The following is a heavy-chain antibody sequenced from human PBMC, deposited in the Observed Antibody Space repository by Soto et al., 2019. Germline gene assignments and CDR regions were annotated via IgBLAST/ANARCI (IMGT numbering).Heavy chain of an antibody. CDR2: INGYNGNT. J-gene: IGHJ6*02. CDR1: GYTFTSYG. Sequence: ASVKVSCKASGYTFTSYGISWVRQAPGQGLEWMGWINGYNGNTNYAPKLQGRITMTTDTPTTTAYMELRSLRSDDTAVYYCAVGYCSSTSCYPDTYYYYGMDVWGQGTTVTVSS. CDR3: AVGYCSSTSCYPDTYYYYGMDV. D-gene: IGHD2-2*01. V-gene: IGHV1-18*01.